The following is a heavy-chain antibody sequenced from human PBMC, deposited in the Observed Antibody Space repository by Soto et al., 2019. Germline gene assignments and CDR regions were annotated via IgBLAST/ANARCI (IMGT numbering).Heavy chain of an antibody. CDR1: GYTFTSYG. V-gene: IGHV1-18*01. CDR3: AREGYYDSSGYAWFDP. CDR2: ISAYNGNT. Sequence: ASVKVSCKASGYTFTSYGISWVRQAPGQGLEWMGWISAYNGNTNYAQKLQGRVTMTTDTSTSAAYMELRSLRSDDTAVYYCAREGYYDSSGYAWFDPWGQVTLVTVYS. J-gene: IGHJ5*02. D-gene: IGHD3-22*01.